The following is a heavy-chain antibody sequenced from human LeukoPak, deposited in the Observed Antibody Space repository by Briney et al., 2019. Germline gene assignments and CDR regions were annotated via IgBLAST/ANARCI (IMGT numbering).Heavy chain of an antibody. V-gene: IGHV4-31*03. D-gene: IGHD6-25*01. Sequence: SETLSLTCTVSGGSISNGGYYWSWIRQHPGKGLEWIGDIYYSGSTYYNPSLKSRVTISVDTSKNQFSLELSSVTAADTAVYYCARAQRGDGFDIWGQGTMVTVSS. CDR2: IYYSGST. J-gene: IGHJ3*02. CDR1: GGSISNGGYY. CDR3: ARAQRGDGFDI.